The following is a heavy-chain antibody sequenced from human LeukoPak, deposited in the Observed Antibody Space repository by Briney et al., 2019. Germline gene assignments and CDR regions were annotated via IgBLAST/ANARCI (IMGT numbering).Heavy chain of an antibody. CDR1: GFTFSSYA. CDR3: ARDSWSGSYGSGSSNY. V-gene: IGHV3-30-3*01. CDR2: ISYDGRNK. Sequence: GRSLRLSCAASGFTFSSYAMHWVRQAPGKGLEWVAVISYDGRNKYYADSVKGRFTISRDNSKNTLYLQMNSLRAEDTAVYYCARDSWSGSYGSGSSNYWGQGTLVTVSS. J-gene: IGHJ4*02. D-gene: IGHD3-10*01.